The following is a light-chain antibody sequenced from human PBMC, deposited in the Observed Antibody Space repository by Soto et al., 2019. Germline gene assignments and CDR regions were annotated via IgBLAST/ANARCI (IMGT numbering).Light chain of an antibody. CDR3: SSYTSSSTYV. CDR2: EVS. Sequence: QSALTQPASVSGSPGQSITISCTGTSSDIGTYNFVSWYQQHPGKAPKLMIYEVSNRPSGVSDRFSGSKSGHTASLTISGLQAEDEADYYCSSYTSSSTYVFGTRTKLTVL. CDR1: SSDIGTYNF. V-gene: IGLV2-14*02. J-gene: IGLJ1*01.